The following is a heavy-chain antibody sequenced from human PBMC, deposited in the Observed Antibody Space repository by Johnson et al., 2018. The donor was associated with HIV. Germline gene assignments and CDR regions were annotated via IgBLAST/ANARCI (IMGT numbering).Heavy chain of an antibody. J-gene: IGHJ3*02. Sequence: QVQLVESGGGVVQPGRSLRLSCAVSGLTFSNYGMHWVRQAPGKGLEWVAVMSYDGSNKYYTDSVRGRFTISRDNSKNTLYLQMNSLRVEDTAVYYCAKCFWGSSLIDVFDIWGQGTTVIVSS. CDR2: MSYDGSNK. CDR1: GLTFSNYG. CDR3: AKCFWGSSLIDVFDI. D-gene: IGHD3-16*01. V-gene: IGHV3-33*06.